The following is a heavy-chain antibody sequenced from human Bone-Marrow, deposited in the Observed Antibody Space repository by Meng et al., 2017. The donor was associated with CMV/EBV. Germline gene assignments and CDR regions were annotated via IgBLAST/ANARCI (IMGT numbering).Heavy chain of an antibody. Sequence: GGSLRLSCAASGFTFSRYWMSWVRQAPGKGLEWVANIKQDGSEKYYVDSVKGRFTISRDNAKNSLYLQMNSLRAEDTAVYYCARGPNSYLAVDYWGQGTLVTVSS. V-gene: IGHV3-7*01. CDR3: ARGPNSYLAVDY. J-gene: IGHJ4*02. CDR1: GFTFSRYW. D-gene: IGHD1-26*01. CDR2: IKQDGSEK.